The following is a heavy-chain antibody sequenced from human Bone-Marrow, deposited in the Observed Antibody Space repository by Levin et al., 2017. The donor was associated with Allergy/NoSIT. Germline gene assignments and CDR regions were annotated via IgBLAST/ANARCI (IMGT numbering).Heavy chain of an antibody. CDR3: AKIGIVGATEIDY. CDR1: GFTFSSYG. Sequence: PGESLKISCAASGFTFSSYGMHWVRQAPGKGLEWVAVISYDGSNKYYADSVKGRFTISRDNSKNTLYLQMNSLRAEDTAVYYCAKIGIVGATEIDYWGQGTLVTVSS. J-gene: IGHJ4*02. D-gene: IGHD1-26*01. V-gene: IGHV3-30*18. CDR2: ISYDGSNK.